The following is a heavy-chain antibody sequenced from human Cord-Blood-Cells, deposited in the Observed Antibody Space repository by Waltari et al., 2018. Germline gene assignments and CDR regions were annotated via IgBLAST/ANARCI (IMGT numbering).Heavy chain of an antibody. Sequence: QVQLVQSGAEVKKPGASVKVSCKASVYTFTSYAIKWVRQATGQGLEWMGWMNPNSGNTGYAQKFQGRVTITRNTSISTAYMELSSLRSEDTAVYYCARKGEVTGDAFDIWGQGTMVTVSS. CDR2: MNPNSGNT. CDR3: ARKGEVTGDAFDI. V-gene: IGHV1-8*03. J-gene: IGHJ3*02. D-gene: IGHD7-27*01. CDR1: VYTFTSYA.